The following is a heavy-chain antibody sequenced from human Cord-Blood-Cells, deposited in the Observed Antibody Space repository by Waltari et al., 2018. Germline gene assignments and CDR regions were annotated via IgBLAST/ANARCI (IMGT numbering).Heavy chain of an antibody. CDR1: GFTLSSSW. Sequence: EVQLVESGGGLVQPGGSLRLSCAASGFTLSSSWMSWVRQAPGKGLEWVANIKQDGSEKYYVDSVKGRFTISRDNAKNSLYLQMNSLRAEDTAVYYCARKTGDWYFDLWGRGTLVTVSS. CDR3: ARKTGDWYFDL. J-gene: IGHJ2*01. D-gene: IGHD7-27*01. CDR2: IKQDGSEK. V-gene: IGHV3-7*01.